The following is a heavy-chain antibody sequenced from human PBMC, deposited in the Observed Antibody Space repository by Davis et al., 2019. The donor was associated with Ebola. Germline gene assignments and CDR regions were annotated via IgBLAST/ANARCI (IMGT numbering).Heavy chain of an antibody. V-gene: IGHV4-39*01. J-gene: IGHJ6*04. CDR3: ARFVVVTAISGMDV. CDR1: GGSISSNSYY. D-gene: IGHD2-21*02. CDR2: IYHSGST. Sequence: GSLRLSCTVSGGSISSNSYYWGWIRQPPGKGLEWIGNIYHSGSTFYNPSLKSRVTISVDTSDNQFSLKLGSVTAADTAVYYCARFVVVTAISGMDVWGKGTTVTVSS.